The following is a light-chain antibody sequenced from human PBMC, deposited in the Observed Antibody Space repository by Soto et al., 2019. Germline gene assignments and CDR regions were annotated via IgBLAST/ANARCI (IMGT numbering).Light chain of an antibody. CDR1: QSVSSNY. Sequence: EIVLTQSPGILSLSPGERATLSCRASQSVSSNYLVWFQQKPGQAPRLVIYDASTRANGIPDRFSGSGSGTDFTLTISGLEPEDFAVYYCYQFGRAPLTFGGGTKVEIK. CDR3: YQFGRAPLT. CDR2: DAS. J-gene: IGKJ4*01. V-gene: IGKV3-20*01.